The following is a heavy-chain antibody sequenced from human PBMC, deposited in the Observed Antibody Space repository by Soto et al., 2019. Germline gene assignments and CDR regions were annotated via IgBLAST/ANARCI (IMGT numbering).Heavy chain of an antibody. V-gene: IGHV4-39*01. CDR3: ASPKIAFYNWFDP. CDR1: GGSISSGDYY. Sequence: SETLSLTCTVYGGSISSGDYYWSWIRQPPGKGLEWIGSIYYSGSTYYNPSLKSRVTISVDTSKNQFSLKLSSVTAADTAVYYCASPKIAFYNWFDPWGQGTLVTVSS. CDR2: IYYSGST. J-gene: IGHJ5*02. D-gene: IGHD3-3*02.